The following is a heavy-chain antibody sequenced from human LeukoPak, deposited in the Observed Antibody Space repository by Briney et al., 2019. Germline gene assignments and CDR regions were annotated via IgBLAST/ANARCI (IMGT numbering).Heavy chain of an antibody. CDR1: GFTSSSYS. V-gene: IGHV3-21*01. D-gene: IGHD3-3*01. CDR3: ARAESTYYDFWSGYSSHYYYGMDV. CDR2: ISSSSSYI. J-gene: IGHJ6*02. Sequence: GGSLRLSCAASGFTSSSYSMNWVRLAPGKGLEWVSSISSSSSYIYYADSVKGRFTIPRDNAKNSLYLQMNSLRAEDTAVYYCARAESTYYDFWSGYSSHYYYGMDVWGQGTTVTVSS.